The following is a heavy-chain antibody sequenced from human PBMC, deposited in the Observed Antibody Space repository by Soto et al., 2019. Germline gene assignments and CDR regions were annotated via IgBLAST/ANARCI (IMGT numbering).Heavy chain of an antibody. D-gene: IGHD5-12*01. CDR2: FDPEDGET. J-gene: IGHJ3*02. Sequence: ASVKVSCKVSGYTLTELSMHWVRQAPGKGLEWMGGFDPEDGETIYAQKFQGRVTMTEDTSTDTAYMELSSLRSEDTAVYYCATVGNSGYDLGALDIWGQGAMVAVSS. CDR1: GYTLTELS. V-gene: IGHV1-24*01. CDR3: ATVGNSGYDLGALDI.